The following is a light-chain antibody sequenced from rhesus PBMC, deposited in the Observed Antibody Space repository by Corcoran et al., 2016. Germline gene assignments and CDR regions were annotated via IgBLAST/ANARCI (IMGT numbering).Light chain of an antibody. CDR3: QQYKNVPYS. Sequence: QVILTQSPATLSLSPGERATLSCRASQSVSSYLAWYQQKPGQAPRLLIYGASSRATGIPDRFIGSGSGTDFTLTISSLQSEDFATYFCQQYKNVPYSFGQGTKVEI. J-gene: IGKJ2*01. CDR2: GAS. V-gene: IGKV3-53*02. CDR1: QSVSSY.